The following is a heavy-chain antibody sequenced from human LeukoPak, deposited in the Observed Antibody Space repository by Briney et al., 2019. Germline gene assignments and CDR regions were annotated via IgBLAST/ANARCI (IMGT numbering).Heavy chain of an antibody. J-gene: IGHJ4*02. CDR1: GFIFTRSA. CDR2: ICAGSCNT. CDR3: AAGPPPARSPGL. V-gene: IGHV1-58*01. Sequence: SVKVSCKAAGFIFTRSAVQWVRQARGRRLEWVGWICAGSCNTNFAQKFQERVTITRDMSTSTAYMELSSLRSEDTAVYYCAAGPPPARSPGLWGQGTLVTVSS. D-gene: IGHD3-16*01.